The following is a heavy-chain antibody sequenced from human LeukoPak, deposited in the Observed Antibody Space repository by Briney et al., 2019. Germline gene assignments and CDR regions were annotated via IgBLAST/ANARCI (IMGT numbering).Heavy chain of an antibody. CDR2: IDTSGNT. Sequence: SETLSLTCTLSGGSISIYRWSWIRQPAGKGLEWMGRIDTSGNTNYNPSLNGRVTMSVDTSKTQFSLKLSSVTAADTAVYYCARQHSQYSSGWYDFDYWGQGTLVTVSS. CDR3: ARQHSQYSSGWYDFDY. J-gene: IGHJ4*02. V-gene: IGHV4-4*07. CDR1: GGSISIYR. D-gene: IGHD6-19*01.